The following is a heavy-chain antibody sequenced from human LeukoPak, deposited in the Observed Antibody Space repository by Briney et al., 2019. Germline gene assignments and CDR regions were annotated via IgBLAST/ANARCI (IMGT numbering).Heavy chain of an antibody. Sequence: GGSLRLSCAASGFTFSSYSMNWVRQAPGKGLEWISYISETSSFMYYADSVKGRFTISRDNAKNSLYLQMSSLRSEDTAVYYCASRVAAAGYWFDPWGQGTLVTVSS. CDR2: ISETSSFM. D-gene: IGHD6-13*01. CDR3: ASRVAAAGYWFDP. CDR1: GFTFSSYS. V-gene: IGHV3-48*01. J-gene: IGHJ5*02.